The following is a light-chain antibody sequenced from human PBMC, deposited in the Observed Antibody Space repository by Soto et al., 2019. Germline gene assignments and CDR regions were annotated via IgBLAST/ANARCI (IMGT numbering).Light chain of an antibody. V-gene: IGKV3-11*01. Sequence: EIMMTQSPVTLSASPGERATLSCRASQSVSSYLAWYQQKPGQAPRLLIYDASNRATGIPARFSGSGSGTDFTLTISSLEPEDFAVYYCQQRSNWPWTFGQGTKVDI. CDR2: DAS. CDR3: QQRSNWPWT. J-gene: IGKJ1*01. CDR1: QSVSSY.